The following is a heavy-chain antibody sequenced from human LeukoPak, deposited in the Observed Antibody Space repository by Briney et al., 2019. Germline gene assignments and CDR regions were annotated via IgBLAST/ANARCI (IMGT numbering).Heavy chain of an antibody. CDR2: IFSGGTT. D-gene: IGHD3-3*01. V-gene: IGHV3-66*02. Sequence: PGGSLRLSCAASGFTVSTNYMTWVRQAPGKGLEWVSIIFSGGTTYYADSVKGRFTISRDSSRNTLYLQMNSLRTEDTAVYYCAGVERFLESYYFDYWGQGTLVTVST. CDR3: AGVERFLESYYFDY. CDR1: GFTVSTNY. J-gene: IGHJ4*02.